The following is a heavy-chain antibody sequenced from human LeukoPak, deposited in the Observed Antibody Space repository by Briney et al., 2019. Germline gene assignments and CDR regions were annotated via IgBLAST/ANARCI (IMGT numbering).Heavy chain of an antibody. J-gene: IGHJ5*02. V-gene: IGHV3-21*01. CDR3: ATGSGSYYNYNWFDP. Sequence: GGSLRLSCAASGFTFSSYSMNWVRQAPGKGLGWVSSISSSSSYIYYADSVKGRFTISRDNAKNSLYLQMDSLRAEDTAVYYCATGSGSYYNYNWFDPWGQGTLVTVSS. CDR1: GFTFSSYS. CDR2: ISSSSSYI. D-gene: IGHD3-10*01.